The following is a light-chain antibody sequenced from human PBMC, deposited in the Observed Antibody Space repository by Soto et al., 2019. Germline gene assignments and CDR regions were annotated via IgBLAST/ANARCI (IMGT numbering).Light chain of an antibody. CDR3: QHYNSYSEA. Sequence: EVMLTQSPGTQSLSPGERVTLSCRASQSVSSIYLAWYQQKPGQAPRLLIYGASTRATGIPDRFSGSGSGTDFTLTISSLQPDDFATYYCQHYNSYSEAFGQGTKV. V-gene: IGKV3-20*01. J-gene: IGKJ1*01. CDR2: GAS. CDR1: QSVSSIY.